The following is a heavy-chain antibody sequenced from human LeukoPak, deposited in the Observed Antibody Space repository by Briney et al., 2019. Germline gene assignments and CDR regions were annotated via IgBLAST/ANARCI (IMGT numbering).Heavy chain of an antibody. Sequence: PGGSLRLSCAASGFPFSSYWMHWVRRAPGKGLVWVSRINSDGSGTSYADSVKGRFTISRDNAKNTLYLQMNSLRAEDTAVYYCARCGGPPEAVGDTFDIWGQGTMVTVSS. D-gene: IGHD3-16*01. J-gene: IGHJ3*02. CDR1: GFPFSSYW. V-gene: IGHV3-74*01. CDR2: INSDGSGT. CDR3: ARCGGPPEAVGDTFDI.